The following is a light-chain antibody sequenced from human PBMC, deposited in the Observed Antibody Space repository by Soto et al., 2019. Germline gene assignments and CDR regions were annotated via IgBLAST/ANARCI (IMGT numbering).Light chain of an antibody. J-gene: IGKJ1*01. CDR1: QSLLHSNGYNY. V-gene: IGKV2-28*01. Sequence: DIVMTQSPLSLPVTPGEPASISCRSSQSLLHSNGYNYLDWYLQKPGQSPQLLIYLGSNRASGGXDXXSGSGSGTDFTLKISRVEAEDVGVYYCMQALQTSWTFGQGTKVEIK. CDR3: MQALQTSWT. CDR2: LGS.